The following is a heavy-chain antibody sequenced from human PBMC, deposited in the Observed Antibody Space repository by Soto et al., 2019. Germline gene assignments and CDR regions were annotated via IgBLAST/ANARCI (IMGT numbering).Heavy chain of an antibody. J-gene: IGHJ4*02. CDR3: ARDKKYYELWSGYYN. CDR1: GGSFSGYY. CDR2: VNDSGRT. V-gene: IGHV4-34*01. D-gene: IGHD3-3*01. Sequence: LSLTCAVYGGSFSGYYWSWTRQPPGKGLEWIGEVNDSGRTNCNPSLKSRVTISVDASQNQFSLKLSSVTAADTAVYYCARDKKYYELWSGYYNWGQGTLVTVSS.